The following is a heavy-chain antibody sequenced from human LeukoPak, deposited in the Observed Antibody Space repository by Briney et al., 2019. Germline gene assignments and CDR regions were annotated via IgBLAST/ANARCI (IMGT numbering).Heavy chain of an antibody. V-gene: IGHV3-15*05. D-gene: IGHD3-10*01. Sequence: GGSLRLSCAASGFTFTNAWMTWVRQAPGKGLEWVGRIKSKGDGETTDYASFVKGRFSVSRDDSRATMYLQMYSLEAEDTAVYYCTTDLGATMIRGVIVSWGQGAPVTVSS. CDR2: IKSKGDGETT. J-gene: IGHJ4*02. CDR3: TTDLGATMIRGVIVS. CDR1: GFTFTNAW.